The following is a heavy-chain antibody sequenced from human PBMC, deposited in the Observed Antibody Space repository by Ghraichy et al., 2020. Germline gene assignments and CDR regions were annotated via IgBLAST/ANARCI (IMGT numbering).Heavy chain of an antibody. CDR2: IHHSGST. J-gene: IGHJ6*03. Sequence: SETLSLTCAVSGGSISSDTYSWSWIRQPPGKGLEWIAYIHHSGSTYYNPSLQSRVTTSVDRSKNQFSLGLTSVTAADTAVYYCARGATLAYYYYYMDVWGKGTTVTVSS. CDR1: GGSISSDTYS. CDR3: ARGATLAYYYYYMDV. D-gene: IGHD5-24*01. V-gene: IGHV4-30-2*01.